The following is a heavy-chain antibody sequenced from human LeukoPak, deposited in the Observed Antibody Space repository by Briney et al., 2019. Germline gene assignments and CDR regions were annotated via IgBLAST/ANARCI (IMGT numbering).Heavy chain of an antibody. CDR2: IYTSGST. CDR1: GGSISSYY. Sequence: SETLSLTCTVSGGSISSYYWSWIRQPAGKGLEWIGRIYTSGSTNYNPSLKSRVTMSVDTSKNQFSLKLSSVTAADTAVYYCARGIYNSSWPRDYYYYMDVWGKGTTVTVSS. CDR3: ARGIYNSSWPRDYYYYMDV. D-gene: IGHD6-13*01. J-gene: IGHJ6*03. V-gene: IGHV4-4*07.